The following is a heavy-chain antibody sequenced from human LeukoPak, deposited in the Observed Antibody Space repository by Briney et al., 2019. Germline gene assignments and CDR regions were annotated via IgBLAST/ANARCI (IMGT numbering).Heavy chain of an antibody. Sequence: GASVKVSCKASGYTFTSYDINWVRQATGQGLEWMGGFIPIFGTANYAQKFQGRVTITADESTSTAYMELSSLKSEDTAVYYCARGSYYYGSGVSFDYWGQGTLVTVSS. CDR3: ARGSYYYGSGVSFDY. J-gene: IGHJ4*02. D-gene: IGHD3-10*01. CDR1: GYTFTSYD. CDR2: FIPIFGTA. V-gene: IGHV1-69*13.